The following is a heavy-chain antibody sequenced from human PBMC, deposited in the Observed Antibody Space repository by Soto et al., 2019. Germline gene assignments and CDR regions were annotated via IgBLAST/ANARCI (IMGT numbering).Heavy chain of an antibody. CDR2: ISGSGGST. J-gene: IGHJ4*02. V-gene: IGHV3-23*01. Sequence: EVQLLESGGGLVQPGGSLRLSCAASGFTFSSYAMSWVRQAPGKGLEWVSAISGSGGSTYYADSVKGRFTITRDNSKNTLDLQMNSRGAEDTAVYYCAKLGRSCGAGSGYSWGQGTLVTVCS. CDR1: GFTFSSYA. D-gene: IGHD3-10*01. CDR3: AKLGRSCGAGSGYS.